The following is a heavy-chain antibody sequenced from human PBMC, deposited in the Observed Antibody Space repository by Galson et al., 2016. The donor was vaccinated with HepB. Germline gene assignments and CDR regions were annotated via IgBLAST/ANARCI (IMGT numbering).Heavy chain of an antibody. V-gene: IGHV4-31*03. CDR2: IYYSGST. D-gene: IGHD2-21*02. CDR3: ANSGHCGGDCYYLFNY. J-gene: IGHJ4*02. Sequence: LSLTCTVSGGSISSGGYYWNWIRQHPGKGLEWIGYIYYSGSTYYNPSLKSRVTISVDTSKNQFSLKLSSVTAADTAVYYCANSGHCGGDCYYLFNYWGQGTLVTVSS. CDR1: GGSISSGGYY.